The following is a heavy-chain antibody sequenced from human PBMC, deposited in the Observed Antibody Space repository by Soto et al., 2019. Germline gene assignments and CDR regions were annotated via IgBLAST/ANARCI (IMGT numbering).Heavy chain of an antibody. CDR3: ARHPVVTMIGLGFDY. CDR2: IDPSDSDT. Sequence: GESLKISCKGSGYSFTRYWISWVRQMPRKGLEWMGRIDPSDSDTNYSPSFQGHVTISADKSISTAYLQWSSLKASDTAMYYCARHPVVTMIGLGFDYWGQGTLVTVSS. J-gene: IGHJ4*02. CDR1: GYSFTRYW. D-gene: IGHD3-22*01. V-gene: IGHV5-10-1*01.